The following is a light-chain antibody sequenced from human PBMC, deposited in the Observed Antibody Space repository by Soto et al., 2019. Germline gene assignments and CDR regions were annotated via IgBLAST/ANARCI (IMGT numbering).Light chain of an antibody. V-gene: IGKV1-17*01. CDR2: AAY. CDR1: QGIRND. J-gene: IGKJ1*01. CDR3: LQENTSPRT. Sequence: TFRASQGIRNDLVWYQQKPGKAPKRLIYAAYSLQSGVPSRLSGSRSGTEFTLTISSLQPEDCATYYCLQENTSPRTVGQGTKVDIK.